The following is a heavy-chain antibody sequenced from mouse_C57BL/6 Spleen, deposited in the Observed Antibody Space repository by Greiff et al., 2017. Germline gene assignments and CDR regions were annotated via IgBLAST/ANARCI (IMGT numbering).Heavy chain of an antibody. D-gene: IGHD1-1*01. Sequence: QVQLQQPGAELVRPGTSVKLSCKASGYTFTSYWMHWVKQRPGQGLEWIGVIDPSDSYTNYNQKFKGKATLTVDTSSSTSYMQLSSLTSEDSSVYYCAISGCYGSYAMDYWGQGTSVTVSS. CDR2: IDPSDSYT. V-gene: IGHV1-59*01. CDR1: GYTFTSYW. J-gene: IGHJ4*01. CDR3: AISGCYGSYAMDY.